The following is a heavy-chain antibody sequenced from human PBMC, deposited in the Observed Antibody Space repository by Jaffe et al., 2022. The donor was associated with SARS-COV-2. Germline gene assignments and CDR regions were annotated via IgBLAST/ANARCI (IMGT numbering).Heavy chain of an antibody. D-gene: IGHD2-15*01. V-gene: IGHV1-3*01. CDR1: GYTFTSYI. J-gene: IGHJ5*02. CDR3: ARGSDWYCNGGRCYSNWFDP. CDR2: VNAGDGNT. Sequence: QVQLVQSGAEVKDPGASVRVSCETSGYTFTSYIIHWVRQAPGQRLEWMGWVNAGDGNTKYSQDFQDRVAITRDTSASMSYMELSSLRSEDTAVYYCARGSDWYCNGGRCYSNWFDPWGQGTLVTVSS.